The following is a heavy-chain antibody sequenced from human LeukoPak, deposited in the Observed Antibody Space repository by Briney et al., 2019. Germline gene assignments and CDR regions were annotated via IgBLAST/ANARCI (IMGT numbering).Heavy chain of an antibody. CDR3: ASSPSYYYGSGDLHPFDY. V-gene: IGHV1-46*03. J-gene: IGHJ4*02. D-gene: IGHD3-10*01. CDR2: INPSGGST. Sequence: ASVKVSRKASGYTFTSYYMHWVRQAPGQGLEWMGIINPSGGSTSYAQKFQGRVTMTRDTSTSTVYMELSSLRSEDTAVYYCASSPSYYYGSGDLHPFDYWGQGTLVTVSS. CDR1: GYTFTSYY.